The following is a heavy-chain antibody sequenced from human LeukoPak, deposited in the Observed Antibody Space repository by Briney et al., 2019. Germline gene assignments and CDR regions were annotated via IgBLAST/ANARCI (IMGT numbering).Heavy chain of an antibody. CDR3: ARASGSYWWFDS. J-gene: IGHJ5*01. Sequence: GGSLRLSCAASGFTFSSYSMNWVRQAPGKGLEWVAAISTTSGNIYYADSVKGRFTISRDNAKNSLYLQMNSLRVEDTALYYCARASGSYWWFDSWGQGTLVTVSS. V-gene: IGHV3-21*01. D-gene: IGHD1-26*01. CDR1: GFTFSSYS. CDR2: ISTTSGNI.